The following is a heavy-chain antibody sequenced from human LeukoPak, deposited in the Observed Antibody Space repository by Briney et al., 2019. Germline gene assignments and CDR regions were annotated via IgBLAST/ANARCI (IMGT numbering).Heavy chain of an antibody. CDR1: GYTFASYY. D-gene: IGHD2-21*02. V-gene: IGHV1-46*01. Sequence: ASVKVSCKASGYTFASYYMHWVRQAPGQGLEWMGRINPSGGSTSYAQKFQGRVTMTRDTSMSTVYMELSSLRSEDTAVYYCARGPSLVVVTAIPFDYWGQGTLATVSS. J-gene: IGHJ4*02. CDR2: INPSGGST. CDR3: ARGPSLVVVTAIPFDY.